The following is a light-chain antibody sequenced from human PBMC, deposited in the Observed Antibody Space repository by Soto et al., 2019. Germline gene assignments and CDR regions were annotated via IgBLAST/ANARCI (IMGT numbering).Light chain of an antibody. V-gene: IGKV1-33*01. CDR3: QQYDNLPPLT. Sequence: DIQMTQSPSSLSASVGDRVTITCQASQDISNYLHWYQQKPGKAPKLLIYDASNLETGVPSRFSGSGSGTDFTFTISSLQAEDIATYYCQQYDNLPPLTFGQGTRLEIK. CDR1: QDISNY. J-gene: IGKJ5*01. CDR2: DAS.